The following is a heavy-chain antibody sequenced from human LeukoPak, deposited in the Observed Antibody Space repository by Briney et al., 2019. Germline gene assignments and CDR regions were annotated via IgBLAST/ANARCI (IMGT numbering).Heavy chain of an antibody. CDR1: GFTVGTNY. V-gene: IGHV3-66*01. J-gene: IGHJ4*02. Sequence: GGSLRLSCAASGFTVGTNYMIWVRQAPGKGLEWVSVIYSGGSTYYADSVKGRFTISRDNSKNTLYLQMNSLRVVDTAVYYCARYTGYYWGQGTLVTVSS. CDR2: IYSGGST. D-gene: IGHD2-8*02. CDR3: ARYTGYY.